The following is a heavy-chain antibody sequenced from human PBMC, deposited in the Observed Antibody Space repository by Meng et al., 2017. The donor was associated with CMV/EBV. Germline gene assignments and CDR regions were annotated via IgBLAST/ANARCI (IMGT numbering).Heavy chain of an antibody. CDR3: AGYSEPDY. CDR2: ISYDGSNK. D-gene: IGHD2-15*01. CDR1: VFPSSSYA. J-gene: IGHJ4*02. V-gene: IGHV3-30-3*01. Sequence: LVESGGGVVLPGRSLRLSCACFVFPSSSYAMPWVRQAPGKGLEWVAVISYDGSNKYYADSVKGRFTISRDNSKNTLYLQMNSLRAEDTAVYYCAGYSEPDYWGQGTLVTVSS.